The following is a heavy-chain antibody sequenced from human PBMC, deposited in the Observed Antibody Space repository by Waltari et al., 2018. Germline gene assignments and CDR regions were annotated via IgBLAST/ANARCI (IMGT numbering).Heavy chain of an antibody. Sequence: QVQLVQSGAEVKKPGASVKVSCKASGYTFTSYAMHWVRQAPGQRLEWMGWINAGNGNTKYSQKFQGRVTITRDTSASTAYMELSSLRSEDTAVYYCARGSGAVAGEYYFDYWGQGTLVTVSS. CDR2: INAGNGNT. J-gene: IGHJ4*02. CDR1: GYTFTSYA. V-gene: IGHV1-3*01. CDR3: ARGSGAVAGEYYFDY. D-gene: IGHD6-19*01.